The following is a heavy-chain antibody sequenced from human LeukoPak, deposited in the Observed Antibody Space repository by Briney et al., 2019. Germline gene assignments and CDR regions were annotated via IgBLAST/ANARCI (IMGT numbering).Heavy chain of an antibody. CDR2: IKQDGSEK. CDR1: GYTFSNHW. Sequence: PGGSLRLSCAASGYTFSNHWMSWVRQAPGKGAEWVANIKQDGSEKNYADSVRGRFTISRDNAKNSLYLQMNSLRAEDTAVYYCARDGYTTSSVFRDWGQGTLVTVSS. D-gene: IGHD6-6*01. V-gene: IGHV3-7*01. J-gene: IGHJ4*02. CDR3: ARDGYTTSSVFRD.